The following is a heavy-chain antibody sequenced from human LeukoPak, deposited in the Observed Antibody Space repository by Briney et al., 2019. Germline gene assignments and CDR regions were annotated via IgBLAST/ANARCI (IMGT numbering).Heavy chain of an antibody. CDR1: GFTFSRSA. CDR2: FSASGGTT. CDR3: AKANYSGSYYFDS. J-gene: IGHJ4*02. D-gene: IGHD1-26*01. V-gene: IGHV3-23*01. Sequence: TGGSLRLSCAASGFTFSRSAMNGVGQAPGKGRDGVSSFSASGGTTYFADSVKGRFTISRDNSKNTLSVQMNSLRAEDTAVYYCAKANYSGSYYFDSWGQGTLVTVSS.